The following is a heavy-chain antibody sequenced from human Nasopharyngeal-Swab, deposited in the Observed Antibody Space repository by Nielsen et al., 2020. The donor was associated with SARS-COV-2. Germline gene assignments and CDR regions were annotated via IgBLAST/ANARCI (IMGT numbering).Heavy chain of an antibody. J-gene: IGHJ6*03. CDR2: IKQDGSEQ. V-gene: IGHV3-7*03. D-gene: IGHD3-10*01. Sequence: GESLKISCAASGFSFSSYWMTWVRQAPGKGLEWVANIKQDGSEQYYVDSVKGRFTISRDNAKNSLYLQMTYLRAEDTAVYYCARDFGYGDEIDGAYYYYMDVWGKGTTVTVSS. CDR1: GFSFSSYW. CDR3: ARDFGYGDEIDGAYYYYMDV.